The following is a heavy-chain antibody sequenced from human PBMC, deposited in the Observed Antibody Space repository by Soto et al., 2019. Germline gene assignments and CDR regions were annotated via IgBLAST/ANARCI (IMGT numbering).Heavy chain of an antibody. V-gene: IGHV3-66*01. J-gene: IGHJ4*02. D-gene: IGHD3-10*01. CDR2: IYSGGST. Sequence: HPGGSLRLCCAASGFTVSSNYMSWVRQAPGKGLEWVSVIYSGGSTYYADSVKGRFTISRDNSKNTLYLQMNSLRADDTAVYYCARGGTMALDYWGQGTLVTVSS. CDR3: ARGGTMALDY. CDR1: GFTVSSNY.